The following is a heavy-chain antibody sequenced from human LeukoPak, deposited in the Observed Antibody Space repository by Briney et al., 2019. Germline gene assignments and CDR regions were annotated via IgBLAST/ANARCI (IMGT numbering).Heavy chain of an antibody. V-gene: IGHV3-23*01. CDR1: GFTFSSYA. D-gene: IGHD4-17*01. Sequence: GGSLRLSCAASGFTFSSYAMSWVRQAPGKGLEWVSAVSGSGGSTYYADSVKGRFTISRDNSKNTLYLQMNSLRAEDTAVYYCAKGTDYGDYFFDYWGQGTLVTVSS. J-gene: IGHJ4*02. CDR2: VSGSGGST. CDR3: AKGTDYGDYFFDY.